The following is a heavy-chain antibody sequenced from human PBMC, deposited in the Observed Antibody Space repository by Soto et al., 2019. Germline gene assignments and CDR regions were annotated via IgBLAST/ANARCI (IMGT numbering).Heavy chain of an antibody. CDR3: ASSRAPRWRRGYSYGGFDY. D-gene: IGHD5-18*01. CDR2: IIPIFGTA. V-gene: IGHV1-69*01. Sequence: QVQLVQSGAEVKKPGSSVKVSCKASGGTFSSYAISWVRQAPGQGLEWMGGIIPIFGTANYAQKFQGRVTLTADESTSPAYMELSSLRSEDTAVYSCASSRAPRWRRGYSYGGFDYWGQGTLVTVSS. J-gene: IGHJ4*02. CDR1: GGTFSSYA.